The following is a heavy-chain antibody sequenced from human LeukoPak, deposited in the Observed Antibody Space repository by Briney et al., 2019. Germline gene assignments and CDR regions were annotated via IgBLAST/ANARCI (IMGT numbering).Heavy chain of an antibody. Sequence: GASVKVSCKVSGYTLTELSMHWVRQAPGKGLEWMGGFDPEDGETIYAQKFQGRVTMTRNTSISTAYMELSSLRSEDTAVYYCARASNIAAAGDLMMDVWGKGTTVTISS. CDR1: GYTLTELS. J-gene: IGHJ6*04. D-gene: IGHD6-13*01. CDR2: FDPEDGET. CDR3: ARASNIAAAGDLMMDV. V-gene: IGHV1-24*01.